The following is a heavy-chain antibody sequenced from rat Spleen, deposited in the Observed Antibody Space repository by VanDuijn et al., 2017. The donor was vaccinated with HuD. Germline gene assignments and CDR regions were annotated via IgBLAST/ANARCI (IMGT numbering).Heavy chain of an antibody. CDR2: ISPSGGST. CDR1: GFTFSSYY. J-gene: IGHJ3*01. Sequence: EVQLVESGGGLVQPGWSRKLSCAASGFTFSSYYMAWVRQAPTKGLEWVASISPSGGSTYYRDSVKGRFTISRDNAKSTLYLQMDSLRSEDTATYYCATGSFAYWGQGTLVTVSS. CDR3: ATGSFAY. V-gene: IGHV5-19*01.